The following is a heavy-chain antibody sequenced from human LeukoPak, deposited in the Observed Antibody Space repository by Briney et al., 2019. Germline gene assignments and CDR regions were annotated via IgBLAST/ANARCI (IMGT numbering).Heavy chain of an antibody. CDR2: ISSSSSYI. V-gene: IGHV3-11*05. CDR1: GGSFSDYY. D-gene: IGHD3-22*01. J-gene: IGHJ4*02. Sequence: PSETLSLTCAVYGGSFSDYYWSWIRQPPGKGLEWVSSISSSSSYIYYADSVKGRFTISRDNAKNSLYLQMNSLRAEDTAVYYCAKARGNYYDSSGYPIGCFDYWGQGTLVTVSS. CDR3: AKARGNYYDSSGYPIGCFDY.